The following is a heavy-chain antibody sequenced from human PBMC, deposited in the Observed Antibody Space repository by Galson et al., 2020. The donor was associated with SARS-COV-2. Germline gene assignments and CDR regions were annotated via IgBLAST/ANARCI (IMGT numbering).Heavy chain of an antibody. CDR3: TRDYGSGRYYYDWWFEGGAFDI. J-gene: IGHJ3*02. CDR2: IRSKAYGGTT. Sequence: GESLKISCTASGFTFGDYAMSWFRQAPGKGLEWVGFIRSKAYGGTTEYAASVKGRFTISRDDSKSIAYLQMNSLKTEDTAVYYCTRDYGSGRYYYDWWFEGGAFDIWGQGTMVTVSS. CDR1: GFTFGDYA. D-gene: IGHD3-10*01. V-gene: IGHV3-49*03.